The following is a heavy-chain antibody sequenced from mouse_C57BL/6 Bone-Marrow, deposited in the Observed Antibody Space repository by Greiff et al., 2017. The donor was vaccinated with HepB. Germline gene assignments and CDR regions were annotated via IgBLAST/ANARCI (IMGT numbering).Heavy chain of an antibody. CDR2: IDPANGNT. CDR3: ASQSSYRYFDY. V-gene: IGHV14-3*01. D-gene: IGHD1-1*01. CDR1: GFNIKNTY. Sequence: VQLQQSVAELVRPGASVKLSCTASGFNIKNTYMHLVKQRPEQGLEWIGRIDPANGNTKYAPKFQGKATITADTSSNTAYLQLSSLTSEDTAIYYCASQSSYRYFDYWGQGTTLTVSS. J-gene: IGHJ2*01.